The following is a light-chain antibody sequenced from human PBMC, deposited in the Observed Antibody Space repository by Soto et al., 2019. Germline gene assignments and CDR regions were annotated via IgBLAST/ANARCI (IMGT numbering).Light chain of an antibody. CDR2: DAS. V-gene: IGKV3-11*01. Sequence: EIVLTQSPATLSLSPGERATLSCSSSQSVSSSFAWYQQKPGQATRLLLXDASNRATGIPARLGGSGSGTDFTRTSSSLEPQAFAVYYGQQRSNWPPGITFGQGTRLEIK. J-gene: IGKJ5*01. CDR1: QSVSSS. CDR3: QQRSNWPPGIT.